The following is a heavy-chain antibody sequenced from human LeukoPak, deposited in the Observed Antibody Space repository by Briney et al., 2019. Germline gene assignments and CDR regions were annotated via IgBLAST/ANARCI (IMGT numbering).Heavy chain of an antibody. CDR1: GFTYSSYE. J-gene: IGHJ4*02. Sequence: GGSLRLSCAASGFTYSSYEMHWVRQAPGKGLEGVSYISSSGSTIYYADSVKGRFTISRDNAKNSLYLQMNSLRAEDTAVYYCARDRGSGGSCLFDYWGQGTLVTVSS. CDR3: ARDRGSGGSCLFDY. CDR2: ISSSGSTI. V-gene: IGHV3-48*03. D-gene: IGHD2-15*01.